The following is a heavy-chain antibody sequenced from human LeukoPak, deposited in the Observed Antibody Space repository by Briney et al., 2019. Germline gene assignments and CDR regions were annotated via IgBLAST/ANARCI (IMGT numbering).Heavy chain of an antibody. CDR3: ARVGGSGWLVDY. V-gene: IGHV4-59*08. J-gene: IGHJ4*02. CDR2: IYYSGST. CDR1: GGPISSYY. D-gene: IGHD6-19*01. Sequence: SETLSLTCTVSGGPISSYYWSWIRQPPGKGLEWIGYIYYSGSTNYNPSLKSRVTISVDTSKNQFSLKLSSVTAADTAVYYCARVGGSGWLVDYWGQGTLVTVSS.